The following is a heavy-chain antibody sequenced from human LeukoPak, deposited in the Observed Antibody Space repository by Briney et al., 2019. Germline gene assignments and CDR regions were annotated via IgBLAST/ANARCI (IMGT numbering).Heavy chain of an antibody. D-gene: IGHD3-22*01. CDR2: IYYSGST. J-gene: IGHJ5*02. Sequence: SETLSLTCTVSGGSISSYYWSWIRQPPGKGLEWIGYIYYSGSTNYNPSLKSRVTISVDTSKNQFSLKLSSVTAADTAVYYCARSYYYDSSGLLAWGQGTLVTVS. CDR3: ARSYYYDSSGLLA. CDR1: GGSISSYY. V-gene: IGHV4-59*01.